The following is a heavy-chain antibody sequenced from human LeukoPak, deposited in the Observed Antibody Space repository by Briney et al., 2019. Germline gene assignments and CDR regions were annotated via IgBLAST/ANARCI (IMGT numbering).Heavy chain of an antibody. J-gene: IGHJ3*02. Sequence: GESLKISCKGSGYSFTSYWIGWVRQMPGKGLEGMGIIYPGDSDTRYSPSFQGQVTISADKSISTAYLQWSSLKASDTAMYYCARPTELYLSAFDIWGQGTMVTVSS. CDR2: IYPGDSDT. D-gene: IGHD1-1*01. V-gene: IGHV5-51*01. CDR3: ARPTELYLSAFDI. CDR1: GYSFTSYW.